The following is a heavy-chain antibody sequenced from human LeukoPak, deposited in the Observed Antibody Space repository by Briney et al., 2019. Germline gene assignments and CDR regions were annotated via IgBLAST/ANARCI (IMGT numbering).Heavy chain of an antibody. D-gene: IGHD6-25*01. J-gene: IGHJ4*02. CDR3: ARVGVTAATADY. CDR1: GYTFTSYF. CDR2: INPRGGST. Sequence: ASVKVSCKASGYTFTSYFMHWMRQAPGQGPEWMGIINPRGGSTEYSHKFQGRLTMTSDTSTSTVYMELNSLRSEDTAVYFCARVGVTAATADYWGQGTLITVSS. V-gene: IGHV1-46*01.